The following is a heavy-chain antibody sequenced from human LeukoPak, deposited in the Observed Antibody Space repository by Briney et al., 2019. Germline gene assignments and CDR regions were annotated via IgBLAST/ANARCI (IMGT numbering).Heavy chain of an antibody. CDR3: AKGLLRGLDV. V-gene: IGHV3-23*01. CDR2: ISGSGGST. CDR1: GFTFRNSM. J-gene: IGHJ6*02. D-gene: IGHD4-17*01. Sequence: GGSLRLSCAASGFTFRNSMISWVLQPPGKGLEWVTAISGSGGSTYYADSVKGRFSMSRDNSKNTVYLQMNSLRAEDTAIYYCAKGLLRGLDVWGQGTTVTVSS.